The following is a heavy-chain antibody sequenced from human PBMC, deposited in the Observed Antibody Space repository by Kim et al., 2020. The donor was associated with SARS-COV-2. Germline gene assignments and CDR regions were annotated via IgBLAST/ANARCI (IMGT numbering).Heavy chain of an antibody. CDR3: ARKVDTAFPWV. J-gene: IGHJ4*02. Sequence: ASVKVSCKASGYTFTAYVMHWVRKAPGQGLEWMGWINPNSGGTYYPQKFQGRVTMTRDTSISTAYMELSSLISGDTAVYYCARKVDTAFPWVWGQGTLVTVSS. D-gene: IGHD5-18*01. V-gene: IGHV1-2*02. CDR2: INPNSGGT. CDR1: GYTFTAYV.